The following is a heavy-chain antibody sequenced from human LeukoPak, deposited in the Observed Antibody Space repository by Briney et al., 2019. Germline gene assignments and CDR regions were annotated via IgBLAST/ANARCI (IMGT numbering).Heavy chain of an antibody. CDR3: ARDCRCTRCQGPVFDN. CDR2: IHPSGGNT. D-gene: IGHD2-2*01. J-gene: IGHJ4*02. Sequence: ASVKVSCKASGYTFTSNYMHWVRQAPGQGLEWMGIIHPSGGNTNYAQKFQGRVAMTRDTSPSTVYMEMSTARSADTAIYYCARDCRCTRCQGPVFDNWGQGTLVTVSS. CDR1: GYTFTSNY. V-gene: IGHV1-46*01.